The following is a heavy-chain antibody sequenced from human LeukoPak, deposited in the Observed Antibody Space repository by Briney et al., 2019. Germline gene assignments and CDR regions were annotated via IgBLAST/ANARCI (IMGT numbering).Heavy chain of an antibody. D-gene: IGHD3-9*01. CDR2: ISGSGGST. CDR3: AKDSRLLRYFDCANFDY. CDR1: GFTFSSYA. Sequence: GGSLTLSCSACGFTFSSYAMCWARQATGKGLEWVTAISGSGGSTYYADSVKGRCTISRDNSKNTLYLQMNSLRAEDTAVYYCAKDSRLLRYFDCANFDYWGQGTLVTVSS. V-gene: IGHV3-23*01. J-gene: IGHJ4*02.